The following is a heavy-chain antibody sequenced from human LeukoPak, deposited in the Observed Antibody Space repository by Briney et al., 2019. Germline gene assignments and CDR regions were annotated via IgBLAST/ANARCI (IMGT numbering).Heavy chain of an antibody. J-gene: IGHJ4*02. CDR1: GASIRSYY. Sequence: SETLSLTCSVSGASIRSYYWSWIRQFPGEGLEWMGCVFRSGSTNYNPSLKSRLTISSDTSKNQFYLTLTSVTAAGTAIYYCARHTRDGYNTFDSWGQATLVTVSS. V-gene: IGHV4-59*08. D-gene: IGHD5-24*01. CDR3: ARHTRDGYNTFDS. CDR2: VFRSGST.